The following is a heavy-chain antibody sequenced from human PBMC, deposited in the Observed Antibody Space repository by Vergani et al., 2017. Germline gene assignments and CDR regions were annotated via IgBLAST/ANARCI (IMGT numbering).Heavy chain of an antibody. V-gene: IGHV3-23*01. CDR1: GFTFSSYA. J-gene: IGHJ4*02. CDR3: AGGYSSXSQRFVLRAGGFDY. CDR2: ISGSGGST. D-gene: IGHD6-6*01. Sequence: EVQLLESGGGLVQPGGSLRLSCAASGFTFSSYAMSWVRQAPGKGLEWVSAISGSGGSTYYADSVKGRFTISRDNSKNTLYLQMNSLRAEDTAVYYCAGGYSSXSQRFVLRAGGFDYWGQGTLVTVSS.